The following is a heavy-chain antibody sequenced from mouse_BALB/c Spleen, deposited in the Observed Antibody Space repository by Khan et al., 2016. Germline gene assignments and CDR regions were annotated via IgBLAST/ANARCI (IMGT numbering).Heavy chain of an antibody. CDR2: INTETAEP. J-gene: IGHJ1*01. V-gene: IGHV9-2-1*01. Sequence: QIQLVQSGPELKKPGETVKISCKASGYTFTDYSMHWVKQAPGKGFKWMGWINTETAEPTYADDFKGRFAFSLETSASTAYLPIDNLKNEDTATYFCAKGDDRDDVWYFDVWGAGTTVTVSS. CDR3: AKGDDRDDVWYFDV. CDR1: GYTFTDYS. D-gene: IGHD2-14*01.